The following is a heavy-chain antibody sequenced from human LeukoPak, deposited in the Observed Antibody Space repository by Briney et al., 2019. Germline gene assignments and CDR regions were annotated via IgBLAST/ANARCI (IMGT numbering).Heavy chain of an antibody. V-gene: IGHV3-30*04. CDR2: ISYDGSNK. Sequence: GGSLRPSCAASGFTFSSYAMHWVRQAPGKGLEWVAVISYDGSNKYYADSVKGRFTISRDNSKNTLYLQMNSLRAADTAVYYCGRAQISYGYPKIYYYYYGMDVWGQGTTVTVSS. J-gene: IGHJ6*02. CDR3: GRAQISYGYPKIYYYYYGMDV. CDR1: GFTFSSYA. D-gene: IGHD5-18*01.